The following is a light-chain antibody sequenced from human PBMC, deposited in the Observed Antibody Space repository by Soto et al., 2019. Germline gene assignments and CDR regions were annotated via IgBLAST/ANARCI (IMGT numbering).Light chain of an antibody. V-gene: IGKV1-27*01. CDR2: AAS. Sequence: DIQMTRSPSSLSASVGDGVTITCRASQGIGNYLAWYQQKPGKVPKLLIYAASTLQSGVPSRFSGSGSGTDFTLTISSLQPEDVATYYCQKYNSAPRITFGQGTRLEIK. CDR1: QGIGNY. J-gene: IGKJ5*01. CDR3: QKYNSAPRIT.